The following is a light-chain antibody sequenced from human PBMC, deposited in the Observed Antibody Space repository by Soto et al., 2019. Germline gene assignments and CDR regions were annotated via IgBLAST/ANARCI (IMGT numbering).Light chain of an antibody. J-gene: IGLJ1*01. V-gene: IGLV1-47*01. CDR1: SSNIGSNY. CDR2: RNN. Sequence: QSVLTQPPSASGTPGQRVTISCSGSSSNIGSNYVYWYQQLPGTAPKLLIYRNNQRPSGVPDRFSGSKSGTSASLAISGLRSEDEADYYCAAWDGSLGYVFGTGTKVTVL. CDR3: AAWDGSLGYV.